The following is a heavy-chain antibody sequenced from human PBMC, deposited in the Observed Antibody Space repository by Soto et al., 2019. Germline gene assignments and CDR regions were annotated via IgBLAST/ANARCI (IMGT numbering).Heavy chain of an antibody. V-gene: IGHV3-30*18. CDR2: ISYDGSNK. D-gene: IGHD2-21*02. Sequence: GGSLRLSCAASGFTFSSYGMHWVHQAPGKGLEWVAVISYDGSNKYYADSVKGRFTISRDNSKNTLYLQMNSLRAEDTAVYYCAKDSEVVTATRRLSWFDPWGQGTLVTVSS. J-gene: IGHJ5*02. CDR1: GFTFSSYG. CDR3: AKDSEVVTATRRLSWFDP.